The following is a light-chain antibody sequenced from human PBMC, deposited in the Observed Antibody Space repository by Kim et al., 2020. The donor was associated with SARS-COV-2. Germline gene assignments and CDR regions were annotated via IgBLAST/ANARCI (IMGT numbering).Light chain of an antibody. V-gene: IGKV1-5*03. CDR1: QTIHSW. CDR2: TAS. Sequence: ASVGDRYTMTCRASQTIHSWLAWYQQKPGKAPKLLIYTASTLQKGVPSRFSGSKSGTEVTLTISSGQPDDLATEYSQHYNGYPLTFGGGTKVDIK. J-gene: IGKJ4*01. CDR3: QHYNGYPLT.